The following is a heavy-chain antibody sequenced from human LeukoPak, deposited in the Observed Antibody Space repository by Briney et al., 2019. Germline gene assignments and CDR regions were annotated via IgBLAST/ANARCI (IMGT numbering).Heavy chain of an antibody. CDR1: GYTFTSYD. Sequence: ASVKVSCKASGYTFTSYDINWVRQATGQGLEWMGWMNPNSGNTGYAQKFQGRVTMTRNTSISTAYMELSSLRSEDTAVYYCAREGYSISVYGYYYYGMDVWGQGTTVTVSS. J-gene: IGHJ6*02. V-gene: IGHV1-8*01. CDR3: AREGYSISVYGYYYYGMDV. D-gene: IGHD2-8*01. CDR2: MNPNSGNT.